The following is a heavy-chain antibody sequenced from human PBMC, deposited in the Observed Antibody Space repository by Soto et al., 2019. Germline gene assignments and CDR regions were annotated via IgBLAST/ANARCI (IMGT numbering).Heavy chain of an antibody. CDR2: INHSGST. CDR1: GGSFSGYY. CDR3: ARLGQQLLPAY. J-gene: IGHJ4*02. D-gene: IGHD6-6*01. Sequence: QVQLQQWGAGLLKPSETLSLTCAVYGGSFSGYYWSWIRQPPGKGLEWIGEINHSGSTNYNPSLKSRVTIPVDPSKNQCSLKLSPVTAADPAVYYCARLGQQLLPAYWGQGTLVTVSS. V-gene: IGHV4-34*01.